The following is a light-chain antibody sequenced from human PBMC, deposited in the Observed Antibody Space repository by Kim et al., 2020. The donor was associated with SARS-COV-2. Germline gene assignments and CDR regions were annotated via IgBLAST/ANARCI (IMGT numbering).Light chain of an antibody. CDR1: HDVSTW. CDR2: AAS. J-gene: IGKJ4*01. CDR3: LQTNSFPLS. Sequence: DIQMTQSPSSVSASVGDRVTITCRASHDVSTWLAWYQHKPVKAPKLLLYAASSLQSGAPPRFSGSGSWTDFTLTISSLLPEDFATDVCLQTNSFPLSFGGGTKVDIK. V-gene: IGKV1-12*01.